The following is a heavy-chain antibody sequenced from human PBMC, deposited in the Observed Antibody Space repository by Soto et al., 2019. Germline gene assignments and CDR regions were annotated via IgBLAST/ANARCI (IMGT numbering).Heavy chain of an antibody. Sequence: QVQLQESGPGLVKPSETLSLTCTVSGGSLSSFYWSWIRQPPGKGLEWIGYIYYSGSTNYSPALKSRVTISGDTSKNQFSLNLSSVTAADTAVYYCAREGVSSSWYYYYALDVWGQGTTVTVSS. D-gene: IGHD6-13*01. CDR1: GGSLSSFY. J-gene: IGHJ6*02. V-gene: IGHV4-59*01. CDR3: AREGVSSSWYYYYALDV. CDR2: IYYSGST.